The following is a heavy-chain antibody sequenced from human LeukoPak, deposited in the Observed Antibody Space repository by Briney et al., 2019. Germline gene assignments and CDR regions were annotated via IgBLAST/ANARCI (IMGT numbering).Heavy chain of an antibody. CDR3: ARATHKGYCSSTSCYFWFDP. CDR2: INHSGST. CDR1: GGSFSGYY. V-gene: IGHV4-34*01. Sequence: PSETLSLTCAVYGGSFSGYYCSWIRQPPGKGLEWIGEINHSGSTNYNPSLKSRVTISVDTSKNQSSLKLSSVTAADTAVYYCARATHKGYCSSTSCYFWFDPWGEGTLVTVSS. D-gene: IGHD2-2*01. J-gene: IGHJ5*02.